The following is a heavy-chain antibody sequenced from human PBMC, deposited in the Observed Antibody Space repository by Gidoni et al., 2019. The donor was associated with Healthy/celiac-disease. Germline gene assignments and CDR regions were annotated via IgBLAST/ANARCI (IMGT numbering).Heavy chain of an antibody. D-gene: IGHD5-12*01. J-gene: IGHJ2*01. V-gene: IGHV4-39*01. Sequence: QLPLQESGPGLVKPSETLSLTCTVSGGSISSSSYYWGWIRQPPGKGLEWIGSIYYSGSTYYNPSLKSRVTISVDTSKNQFSLKLSSVTAADTAVYYCARQGYIVASYWYFDLWGRGTLVTVSS. CDR2: IYYSGST. CDR3: ARQGYIVASYWYFDL. CDR1: GGSISSSSYY.